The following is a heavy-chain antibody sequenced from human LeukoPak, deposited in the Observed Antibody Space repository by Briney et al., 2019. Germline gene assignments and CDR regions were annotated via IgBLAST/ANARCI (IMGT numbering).Heavy chain of an antibody. V-gene: IGHV3-15*01. D-gene: IGHD3-10*01. Sequence: PGGSLRLSCAASGYTFSNAWMSWIRQAPGKGLEWVGLIKTKSDDGTTDYAAPVRGRFTISRDDSKNTLYLQMNSLRAEDTAVYYCARGPHIGLLWFGEFGPWGQGTLVTVSS. CDR1: GYTFSNAW. J-gene: IGHJ5*02. CDR2: IKTKSDDGTT. CDR3: ARGPHIGLLWFGEFGP.